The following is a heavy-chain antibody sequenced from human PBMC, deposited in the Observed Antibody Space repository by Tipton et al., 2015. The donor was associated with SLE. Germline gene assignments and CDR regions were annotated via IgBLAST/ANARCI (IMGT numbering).Heavy chain of an antibody. CDR2: ISGTGSTI. J-gene: IGHJ4*02. Sequence: SLRLSCAASGFTFNTYEMNWVRQAPGKGLEWLSYISGTGSTIYYADSVKGRFTVSRDNAKNTVYLQMNSLRAEDTAVYYCAREAMTFDYWGQGTLVTVSS. CDR1: GFTFNTYE. D-gene: IGHD2/OR15-2a*01. V-gene: IGHV3-48*03. CDR3: AREAMTFDY.